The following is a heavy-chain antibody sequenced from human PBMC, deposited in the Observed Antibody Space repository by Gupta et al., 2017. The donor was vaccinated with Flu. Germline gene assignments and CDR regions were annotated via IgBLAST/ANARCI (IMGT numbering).Heavy chain of an antibody. CDR2: IFYGDSYT. Sequence: EVQLEPSGAQVKKPGEPLKISRPGSGYSFTNYWISWARQMPGKGLEWMVIIFYGDSYTRYSPTFQDQVTISADTSINTVFLQWSSLKASDTAIYYCATGTSGIGFDHWGQGTLVTVSS. V-gene: IGHV5-51*03. CDR1: GYSFTNYW. D-gene: IGHD1-14*01. CDR3: ATGTSGIGFDH. J-gene: IGHJ4*02.